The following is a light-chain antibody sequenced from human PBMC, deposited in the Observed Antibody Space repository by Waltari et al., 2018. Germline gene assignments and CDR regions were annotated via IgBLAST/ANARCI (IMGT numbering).Light chain of an antibody. CDR2: VNSDGSH. V-gene: IGLV4-69*01. CDR1: SGHSNNN. J-gene: IGLJ3*02. CDR3: QTGGHGTWV. Sequence: QLVLTQSPSASASLGASLKLTCTLSSGHSNNNIAWLQQQQPETGPRYLMKVNSDGSHSRGDGMPDRFSGSSSGAERYLTISSLQSEDEADYYCQTGGHGTWVFGGGTKLTVL.